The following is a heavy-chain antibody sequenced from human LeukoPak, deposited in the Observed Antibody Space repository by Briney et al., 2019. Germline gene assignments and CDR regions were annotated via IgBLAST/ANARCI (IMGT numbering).Heavy chain of an antibody. J-gene: IGHJ4*02. CDR1: RDSISNYY. CDR3: ARDRNTVLDY. D-gene: IGHD4-11*01. Sequence: SETLSLTCTVSRDSISNYYWNWIRQPPGKGLEWIGYIYYNGNTNYNPSLKSRVTISVDTSKNQVSLKLSSVTAADTAVYYCARDRNTVLDYWGQGTLVTVSS. V-gene: IGHV4-59*01. CDR2: IYYNGNT.